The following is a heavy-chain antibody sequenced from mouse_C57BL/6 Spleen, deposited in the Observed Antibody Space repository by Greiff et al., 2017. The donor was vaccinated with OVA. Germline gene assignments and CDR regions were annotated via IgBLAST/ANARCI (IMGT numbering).Heavy chain of an antibody. J-gene: IGHJ3*01. CDR2: ISSGGSYT. CDR1: GFTFSSYG. D-gene: IGHD2-4*01. Sequence: EVKLVESGGDLVKPGGSLKLSCAASGFTFSSYGMSWVRQTPDKRLEWVGTISSGGSYTYYTDSVKGRFTIYKDNAKNTLYLQMSTLKSEDTAMYYCANRRYDYDEFAYWGQGTLVTVSA. CDR3: ANRRYDYDEFAY. V-gene: IGHV5-6*01.